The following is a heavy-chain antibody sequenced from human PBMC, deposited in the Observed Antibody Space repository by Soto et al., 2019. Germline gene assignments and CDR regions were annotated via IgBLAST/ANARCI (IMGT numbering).Heavy chain of an antibody. CDR3: ARDPPATRHGMDV. Sequence: PSATLSLTCTVSGGSISSYYWSWIRQPAGKGLEWIGYIYYSGSTNYNPSLKSRVTISVDNSKNTLYLQMKSLRAEDTAVYYCARDPPATRHGMDVWGQGTTVTVSS. CDR2: IYYSGST. V-gene: IGHV4-59*12. CDR1: GGSISSYY. J-gene: IGHJ6*02.